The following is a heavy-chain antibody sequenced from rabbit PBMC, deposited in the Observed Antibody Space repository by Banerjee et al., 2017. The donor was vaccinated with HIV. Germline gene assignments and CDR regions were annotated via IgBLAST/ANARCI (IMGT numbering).Heavy chain of an antibody. CDR3: ARDLAGVIGWNFNL. D-gene: IGHD4-1*01. J-gene: IGHJ4*01. V-gene: IGHV1S45*01. CDR2: IYVGSSGST. Sequence: QEQLEEYGGDLVQPEGSLTLTCKASGFDFSSSYWICWIRQAPGKGLEWIACIYVGSSGSTYYASWAKGRFTISKTSSTTVTLQMTSLTAADTATYFCARDLAGVIGWNFNLWGQGTLVTVS. CDR1: GFDFSSSYW.